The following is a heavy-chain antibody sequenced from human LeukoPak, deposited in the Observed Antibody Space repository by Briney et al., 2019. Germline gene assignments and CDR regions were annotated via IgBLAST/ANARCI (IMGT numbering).Heavy chain of an antibody. J-gene: IGHJ6*03. D-gene: IGHD6-13*01. CDR3: ARGLAAAEGYYYYMDV. V-gene: IGHV4-38-2*02. CDR1: GYSISSGYY. CDR2: IYYSGST. Sequence: SETLSLTCTVSGYSISSGYYWGWIRPPPGKGLEWIGYIYYSGSTNYNPSLKSRVTISVDTSKNQFSLKLSSVTAADTAVYYCARGLAAAEGYYYYMDVWGKGTTVTVSS.